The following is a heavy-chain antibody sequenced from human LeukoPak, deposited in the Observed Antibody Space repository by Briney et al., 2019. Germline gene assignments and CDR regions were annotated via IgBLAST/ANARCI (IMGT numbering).Heavy chain of an antibody. J-gene: IGHJ5*02. Sequence: ASVKVSCKASGYTFTAFYMHWVRQALGQGLEWMGWINPNSGATNYAQKFQGRVTMTRDTSISTAYMELSRLRSDDTAVYYCARAHLIAAAGYNWFDPWGQGTLVTVSS. CDR2: INPNSGAT. V-gene: IGHV1-2*02. D-gene: IGHD6-13*01. CDR3: ARAHLIAAAGYNWFDP. CDR1: GYTFTAFY.